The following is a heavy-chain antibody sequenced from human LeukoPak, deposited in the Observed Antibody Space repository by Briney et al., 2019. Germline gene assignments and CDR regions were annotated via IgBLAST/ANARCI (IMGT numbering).Heavy chain of an antibody. Sequence: PSETLSLTCTVSGGSISSGSYYWSWIRQPPGKGLEWIGYIYYSGSTNYNPSLKSRVTISVDTSKNQFSPKLSSVTAADTAVYYCARDARYCSGGSCYSNYYYYYMDVWGKGTTVTVSS. CDR1: GGSISSGSYY. V-gene: IGHV4-61*01. J-gene: IGHJ6*03. D-gene: IGHD2-15*01. CDR3: ARDARYCSGGSCYSNYYYYYMDV. CDR2: IYYSGST.